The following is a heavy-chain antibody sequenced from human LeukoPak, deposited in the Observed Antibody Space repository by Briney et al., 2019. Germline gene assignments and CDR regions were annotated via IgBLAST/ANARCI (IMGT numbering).Heavy chain of an antibody. Sequence: SETLSLTCTVSGASISTYYWSWIRQPAGKGLEWIGRIYTSGSTSYNPSLNSRVTMSADTSKNQLSLKLTSVTAADTAVYFCARDQTKLGANDNWFAPWGQGTLVTVSS. CDR3: ARDQTKLGANDNWFAP. CDR1: GASISTYY. D-gene: IGHD1-26*01. V-gene: IGHV4-4*07. CDR2: IYTSGST. J-gene: IGHJ5*02.